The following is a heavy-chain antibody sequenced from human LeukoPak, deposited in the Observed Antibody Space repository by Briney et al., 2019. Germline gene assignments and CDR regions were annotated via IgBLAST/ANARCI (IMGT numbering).Heavy chain of an antibody. J-gene: IGHJ4*02. CDR3: ARAYCSGGSCYRELGY. D-gene: IGHD2-15*01. CDR1: GFTFSSYS. V-gene: IGHV3-21*01. Sequence: GGSLRLSCAAPGFTFSSYSMNWVRQAPGKGLEWVSSISSSSSYIYYADSVKGRFTISRDNAKNSLYLQMNSLRAEDTAVYYCARAYCSGGSCYRELGYWGQGTLVTVSS. CDR2: ISSSSSYI.